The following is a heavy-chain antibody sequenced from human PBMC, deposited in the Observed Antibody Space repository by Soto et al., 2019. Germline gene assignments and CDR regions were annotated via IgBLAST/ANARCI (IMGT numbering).Heavy chain of an antibody. Sequence: QVQLVQSGAEVKKPGSSVKVSCKASGGTFSSYAISWVRQAPGQGLEWMGGIIPIFGTANYAQKFQGRVTITADESTSTAYMELSSLRSEDTAVYYCARSLVPAAIGYYYYGMDVWGQGTTVTVSS. CDR1: GGTFSSYA. CDR2: IIPIFGTA. V-gene: IGHV1-69*01. D-gene: IGHD2-2*02. CDR3: ARSLVPAAIGYYYYGMDV. J-gene: IGHJ6*02.